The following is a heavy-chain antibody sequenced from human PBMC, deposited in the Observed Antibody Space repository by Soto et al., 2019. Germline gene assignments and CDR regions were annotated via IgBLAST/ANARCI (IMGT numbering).Heavy chain of an antibody. J-gene: IGHJ4*02. Sequence: EVQLLESGGRLVQPGGSLRLSCTASGFKFSSYSMNWVRQAPGKGLEWVSTITGSGGSTYYADSVKGRFTISRDNSKNTLFVQMNSLRAEDTAIYYCTKSLSIFGVIMDFWGQGTLVTVSS. CDR1: GFKFSSYS. D-gene: IGHD3-3*01. CDR3: TKSLSIFGVIMDF. V-gene: IGHV3-23*01. CDR2: ITGSGGST.